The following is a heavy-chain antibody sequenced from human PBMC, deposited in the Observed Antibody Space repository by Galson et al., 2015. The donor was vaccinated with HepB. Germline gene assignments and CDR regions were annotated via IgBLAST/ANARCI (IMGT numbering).Heavy chain of an antibody. Sequence: CAISGDSVSSDSAAWDWVRQSPSRGLEWLGRTYYRSKWYNDYAVSVKGRITINADTSKNQFTLQLNSVTPEDTAVYYCARDFYCSNTNCRKAFDYWGQGTLVTVS. CDR3: ARDFYCSNTNCRKAFDY. CDR2: TYYRSKWYN. V-gene: IGHV6-1*01. D-gene: IGHD2-2*01. CDR1: GDSVSSDSAA. J-gene: IGHJ4*02.